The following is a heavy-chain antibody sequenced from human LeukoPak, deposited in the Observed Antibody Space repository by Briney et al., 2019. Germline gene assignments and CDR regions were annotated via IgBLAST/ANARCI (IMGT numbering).Heavy chain of an antibody. V-gene: IGHV3-66*01. Sequence: GGSLRLSCAASGFTVSTNYMSWVRQAPGKGLEWVSGIYSGGSTYYADFVKGRFTISRDNSKNTLYLQMNTLRAEDTAVYYCARDRTSYGSSREGAFDYWGQGTLVTVSS. CDR2: IYSGGST. D-gene: IGHD6-13*01. J-gene: IGHJ4*02. CDR3: ARDRTSYGSSREGAFDY. CDR1: GFTVSTNY.